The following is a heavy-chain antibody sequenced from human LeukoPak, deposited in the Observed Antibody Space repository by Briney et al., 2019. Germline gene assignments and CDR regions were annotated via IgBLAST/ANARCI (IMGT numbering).Heavy chain of an antibody. CDR1: GFTFSSYS. D-gene: IGHD2-2*01. Sequence: GGSLRLSCAVSGFTFSSYSMNWVRQAPGKGLEWVSSISSSSSYIYYADSVKGRFTISRDNAKNSLYLQMNSLRAEDTAVYYCARERATSTSTWSFDYWGQGTLVTVSS. CDR3: ARERATSTSTWSFDY. J-gene: IGHJ4*02. CDR2: ISSSSSYI. V-gene: IGHV3-21*01.